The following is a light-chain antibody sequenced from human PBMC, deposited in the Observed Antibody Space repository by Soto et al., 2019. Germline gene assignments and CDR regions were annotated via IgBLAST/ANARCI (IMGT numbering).Light chain of an antibody. CDR2: TAS. CDR1: QGISNW. J-gene: IGKJ5*01. CDR3: QQASTFPTA. V-gene: IGKV1-12*01. Sequence: DIQMTQSPSFVSASVGDRVTVTCRASQGISNWLAWYQQKQGKAPKLLIYTASTLGSGFPSRFRGSGSGTEFTLPITSLQPEGFATYYCQQASTFPTAFGQGTRLET.